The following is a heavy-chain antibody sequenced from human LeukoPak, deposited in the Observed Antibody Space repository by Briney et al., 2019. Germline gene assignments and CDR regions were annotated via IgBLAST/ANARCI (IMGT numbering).Heavy chain of an antibody. CDR2: MYYSGNT. D-gene: IGHD1-26*01. CDR3: ARHTLVGARNAFDI. V-gene: IGHV4-59*08. J-gene: IGHJ3*02. Sequence: PSETLSLTCNVSGGSISSYYWSWIRQPSGKGLEWIGYMYYSGNTNYNPSLKSRVTTSVDSSKNQFSLKLSSVTAADTAVYYCARHTLVGARNAFDIWGQGTMVTVSS. CDR1: GGSISSYY.